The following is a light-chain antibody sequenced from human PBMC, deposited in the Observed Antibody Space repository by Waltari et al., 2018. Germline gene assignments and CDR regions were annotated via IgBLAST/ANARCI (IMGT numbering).Light chain of an antibody. Sequence: EIVLTQSPGTLSLSPGERATLSCRASPSVSSSYLAWYQQKPGQAPRLLIYGAASRATGIPDRFSGSGSGTDFTLTISRLEPEDFAVYYCQQYGSSPATVTFGGGTKVEIK. CDR1: PSVSSSY. V-gene: IGKV3-20*01. CDR3: QQYGSSPATVT. CDR2: GAA. J-gene: IGKJ4*01.